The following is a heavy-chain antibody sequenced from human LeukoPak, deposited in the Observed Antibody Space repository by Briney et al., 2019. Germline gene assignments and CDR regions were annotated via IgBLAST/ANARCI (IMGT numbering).Heavy chain of an antibody. D-gene: IGHD2-15*01. CDR2: ISAYNGNT. Sequence: ASVKVSCKASGYTFTSYGISWVRQAPRQGLEWMGWISAYNGNTNYAQKLQGRVTMTTDTSTSTAYMELRSLRSDDTAVYYCARDLLHGYCSGGSCPIDFDYWGQGTLVTVSS. CDR3: ARDLLHGYCSGGSCPIDFDY. V-gene: IGHV1-18*01. CDR1: GYTFTSYG. J-gene: IGHJ4*02.